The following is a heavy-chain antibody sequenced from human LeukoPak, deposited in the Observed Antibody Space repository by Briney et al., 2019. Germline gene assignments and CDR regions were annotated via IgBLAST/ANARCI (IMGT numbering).Heavy chain of an antibody. V-gene: IGHV1-2*02. Sequence: ASVKVSCKASGYTFTGYYIHWVRQAPGQGLEWMGWINPNSGGTDYAQKFQGRVTMTRDTSISTAYMELSILKSDDSAVYYCARGFPPRMYYDSRGYYSYYFDYWGQGTLVTVSS. D-gene: IGHD3-22*01. CDR3: ARGFPPRMYYDSRGYYSYYFDY. J-gene: IGHJ4*02. CDR1: GYTFTGYY. CDR2: INPNSGGT.